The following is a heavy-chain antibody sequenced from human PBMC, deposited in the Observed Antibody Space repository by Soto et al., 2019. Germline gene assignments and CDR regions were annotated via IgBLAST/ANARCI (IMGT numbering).Heavy chain of an antibody. CDR2: INSDGGST. D-gene: IGHD3-22*01. J-gene: IGHJ4*02. CDR1: GFTFSSYW. CDR3: ARASDDYYDSSGIDY. Sequence: PVGSLRLSCAASGFTFSSYWMHWVRQAPGKGLVWVSRINSDGGSTSYADSVKGRFTISRDNAKNTLYLQMNSLRAEDTAVYYCARASDDYYDSSGIDYWGQGTLVTVSS. V-gene: IGHV3-74*01.